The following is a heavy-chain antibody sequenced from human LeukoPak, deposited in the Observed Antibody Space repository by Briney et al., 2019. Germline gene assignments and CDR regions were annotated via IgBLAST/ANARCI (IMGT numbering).Heavy chain of an antibody. J-gene: IGHJ4*02. V-gene: IGHV3-7*01. Sequence: GGSLRLSCAASGFTFSSYWMSWVRQAPGKGLEWVANIKQDGSEKYYVDSVKGRFTISRDNAKNSLYLQMNSLRAEDTAVYYCTRLGYNWNYGEDYWGQGTLVTVSS. CDR3: TRLGYNWNYGEDY. D-gene: IGHD1-7*01. CDR1: GFTFSSYW. CDR2: IKQDGSEK.